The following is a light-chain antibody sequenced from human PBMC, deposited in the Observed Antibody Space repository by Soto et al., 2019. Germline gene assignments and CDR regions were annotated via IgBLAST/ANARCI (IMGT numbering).Light chain of an antibody. CDR2: AAS. J-gene: IGKJ4*01. CDR1: QTVITNY. CDR3: QQYGTSPLT. Sequence: EIVMTQSPATLSVSPGERATLSCRASQTVITNYLAWYQQKPGQAPRLLIYAASNRATGIPDRFSGSGSGTDFTLTISRLEPEDFAVFFCQQYGTSPLTFGGGTKVDIK. V-gene: IGKV3-20*01.